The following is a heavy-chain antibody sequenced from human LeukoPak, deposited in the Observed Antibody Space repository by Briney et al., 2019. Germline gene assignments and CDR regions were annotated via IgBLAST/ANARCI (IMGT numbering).Heavy chain of an antibody. CDR2: INPRNSGT. V-gene: IGHV5-51*01. CDR1: GYSFTNYW. J-gene: IGHJ4*02. D-gene: IGHD3-22*01. CDR3: ARHRTYSDSSAYYSY. Sequence: GESLKISCQGSGYSFTNYWIGWVRQMPGKGLEWLGIINPRNSGTKYSPSFEGQVTISADTSSSTAYLQWSSLRASDTAIYYCARHRTYSDSSAYYSYWGQGTLVTVSS.